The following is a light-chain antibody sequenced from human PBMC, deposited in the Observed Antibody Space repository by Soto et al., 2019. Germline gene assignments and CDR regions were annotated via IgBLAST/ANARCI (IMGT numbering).Light chain of an antibody. V-gene: IGKV3-11*01. J-gene: IGKJ4*01. CDR1: QSVDIY. Sequence: ETVLTQSPATLSLSPGETATLSCRASQSVDIYLAWYQQKPGQAPRVLIYDASKRATGTPARFSGSGSGTDVTLTITSLQPEDFAVYYCQQRRNWPPLTFGGGTRVEIK. CDR2: DAS. CDR3: QQRRNWPPLT.